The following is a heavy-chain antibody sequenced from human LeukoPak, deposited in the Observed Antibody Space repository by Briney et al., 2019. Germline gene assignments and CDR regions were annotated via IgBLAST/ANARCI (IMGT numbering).Heavy chain of an antibody. CDR2: IYYSGST. D-gene: IGHD5/OR15-5a*01. V-gene: IGHV4-59*08. CDR1: GGSISSYY. Sequence: SETLSLTCTVSGGSISSYYWSWIRQPPGKGLEWIGYIYYSGSTNYNPSLKSRVTISVDTSKNQFSLKLSSVTAADTAVYYRARHVSVALGYWGQGTLVTVSS. J-gene: IGHJ4*02. CDR3: ARHVSVALGY.